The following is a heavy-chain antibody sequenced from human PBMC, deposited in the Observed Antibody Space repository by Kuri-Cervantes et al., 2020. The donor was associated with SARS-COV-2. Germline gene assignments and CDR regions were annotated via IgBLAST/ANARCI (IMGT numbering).Heavy chain of an antibody. J-gene: IGHJ4*02. Sequence: GGSLRLSCVGTGFSFSDAWMSWVRQAPGKGLEWVGRIKSKADGGTTDYGAPVTGRFTISRDDSTNTLYLQMNSLKIDDTAVYYCTTDYGSGSYYNVRHDYFFDYWGQGTLVTVSS. D-gene: IGHD3-10*01. V-gene: IGHV3-15*01. CDR1: GFSFSDAW. CDR2: IKSKADGGTT. CDR3: TTDYGSGSYYNVRHDYFFDY.